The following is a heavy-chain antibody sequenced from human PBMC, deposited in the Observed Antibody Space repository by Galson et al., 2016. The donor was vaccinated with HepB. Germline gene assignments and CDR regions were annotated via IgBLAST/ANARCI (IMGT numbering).Heavy chain of an antibody. CDR2: YYAAGKI. J-gene: IGHJ5*02. CDR3: ARVGYTRSSAGWFDA. V-gene: IGHV3-53*05. CDR1: GFTVSSHH. Sequence: LRLSCAASGFTVSSHHMSWVRQIPGKGLEWVSVYYAAGKIFYADSVKGRFTISRDNSENTLHLQMNDLRPEDTATYYCARVGYTRSSAGWFDAWGQGALVTVSS. D-gene: IGHD6-6*01.